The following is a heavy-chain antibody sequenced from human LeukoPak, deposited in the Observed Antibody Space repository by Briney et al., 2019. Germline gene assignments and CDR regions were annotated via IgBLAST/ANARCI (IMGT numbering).Heavy chain of an antibody. CDR2: IYKAGNT. Sequence: PGGSLRLSCAASGFTVSSNYMNWVRQAPGRGPEWVSVIYKAGNTFYADSVKGRFTMSRDNSKNTLYLQMNSLRAEDTAVYYCARVHLDTNGDQYWYYDLWGRGTLVTVSS. J-gene: IGHJ2*01. D-gene: IGHD2-8*01. CDR1: GFTVSSNY. CDR3: ARVHLDTNGDQYWYYDL. V-gene: IGHV3-53*01.